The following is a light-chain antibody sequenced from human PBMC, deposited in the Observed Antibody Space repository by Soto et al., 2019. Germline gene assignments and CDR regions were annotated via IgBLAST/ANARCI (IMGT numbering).Light chain of an antibody. CDR3: AAWDDSLSGNWV. J-gene: IGLJ3*02. Sequence: QSVLTQPPSASVTPGQTVTISCYGSSSNIGSNYVYWYQQIPGTAPKLLIYSNNQRASGVPDRFSCSKSGTSASLAISGRRSEDEGDYYGAAWDDSLSGNWVFGVGTQLTAL. V-gene: IGLV1-47*02. CDR1: SSNIGSNY. CDR2: SNN.